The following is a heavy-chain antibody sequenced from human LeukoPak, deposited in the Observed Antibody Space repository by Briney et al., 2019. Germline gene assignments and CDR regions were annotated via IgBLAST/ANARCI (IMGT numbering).Heavy chain of an antibody. V-gene: IGHV4-4*07. D-gene: IGHD6-19*01. CDR1: GGSISSYY. CDR3: ARGKVVAGTPGQNSWDY. CDR2: IHTSGST. J-gene: IGHJ4*02. Sequence: SETLSLTCTVSGGSISSYYWNWIRQPAVKGLEWIGRIHTSGSTNYNPSLKSRVTMSVDTSKNQFSLKLSSVTAADTAVYYCARGKVVAGTPGQNSWDYWGQGTLVTVSS.